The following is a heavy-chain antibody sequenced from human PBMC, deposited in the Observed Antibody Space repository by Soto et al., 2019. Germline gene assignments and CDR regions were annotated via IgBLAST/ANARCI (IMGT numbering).Heavy chain of an antibody. D-gene: IGHD3-22*01. CDR1: GYTFTTYG. CDR2: ISTYNGNT. CDR3: ARGPTDYYDNSGNYFLDY. J-gene: IGHJ4*02. Sequence: QVPLVQSGAEVNKPGASVKVSCKASGYTFTTYGMSWVRQAPGXXXXXXXWISTYNGNTKYAERLQGRVTMTXXXXTXXXXXXXXXXXXXXXAVYYCARGPTDYYDNSGNYFLDYWGQGTLVTVSS. V-gene: IGHV1-18*01.